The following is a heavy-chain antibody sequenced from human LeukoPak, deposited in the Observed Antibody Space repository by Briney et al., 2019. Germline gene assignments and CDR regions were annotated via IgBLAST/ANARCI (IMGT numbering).Heavy chain of an antibody. CDR3: ARVESITMVRGINWFDP. D-gene: IGHD3-10*01. V-gene: IGHV1-2*02. J-gene: IGHJ5*02. CDR1: GYTFTGYY. CDR2: INPNSGGT. Sequence: ASVKVSCKASGYTFTGYYMHWVRQAPGQGLEWMGWINPNSGGTNYAQKFQGRVTMTRDTSISTAYMELSGLRSDDTAVYYCARVESITMVRGINWFDPWGQGTLVTVSS.